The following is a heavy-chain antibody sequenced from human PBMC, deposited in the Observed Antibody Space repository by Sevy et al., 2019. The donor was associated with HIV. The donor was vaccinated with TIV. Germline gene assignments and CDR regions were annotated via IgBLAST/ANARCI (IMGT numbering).Heavy chain of an antibody. CDR3: ATHRWLLRDY. Sequence: GGSLRLSCAASGFTFSSYWMSWVRQAPGKGLEWVASIKQDGSEKYYVDSLKGRFTISRDNAKKSLYLQMNSLRAEDTAVYFCATHRWLLRDYWGQGTLVTVSS. D-gene: IGHD2-15*01. CDR2: IKQDGSEK. V-gene: IGHV3-7*01. CDR1: GFTFSSYW. J-gene: IGHJ4*02.